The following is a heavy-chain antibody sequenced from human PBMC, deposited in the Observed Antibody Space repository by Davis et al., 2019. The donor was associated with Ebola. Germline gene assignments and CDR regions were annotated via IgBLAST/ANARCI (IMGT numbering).Heavy chain of an antibody. CDR3: ARDSGGWYYFDY. Sequence: GESLKISCKGSGYSFTSYWIGWVRQAPGQRLEWMGWINAGNGNTKYSQKFQGRVTITRDTSASTAYMELSSLRSEDTAVYYCARDSGGWYYFDYWGQGTLVTVSS. V-gene: IGHV1-3*01. J-gene: IGHJ4*02. D-gene: IGHD6-19*01. CDR2: INAGNGNT. CDR1: GYSFTSYW.